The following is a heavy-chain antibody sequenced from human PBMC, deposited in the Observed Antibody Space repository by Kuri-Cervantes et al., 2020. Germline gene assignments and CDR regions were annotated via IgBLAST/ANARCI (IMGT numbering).Heavy chain of an antibody. CDR2: MNPNSGNT. J-gene: IGHJ4*02. D-gene: IGHD3-16*01. V-gene: IGHV1-8*02. CDR1: GYTFTGYY. Sequence: ASVQVSCKASGYTFTGYYMHWVRQATGQGLEWMGWMNPNSGNTGYAQKSQGRVTMTRNTSISTAYMEQSSLRSEDTAVYYYARGMLGGYIWGSYWEGGQGTLVTVSS. CDR3: ARGMLGGYIWGSYWE.